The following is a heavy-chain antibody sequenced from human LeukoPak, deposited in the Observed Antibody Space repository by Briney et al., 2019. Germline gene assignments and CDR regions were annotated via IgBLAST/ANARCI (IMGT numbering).Heavy chain of an antibody. CDR2: ITSSSSTI. V-gene: IGHV3-48*01. J-gene: IGHJ3*02. CDR1: GFTLSSYS. D-gene: IGHD3-10*01. Sequence: SGGSLRLSCAASGFTLSSYSMNWVRQAPGKGLEWVSYITSSSSTIYYADSVEGRFTISRDNAKNSLYLQMNSLRAEDTAVYYCAGPRRDLLSAFEIWGQGTMVTVSS. CDR3: AGPRRDLLSAFEI.